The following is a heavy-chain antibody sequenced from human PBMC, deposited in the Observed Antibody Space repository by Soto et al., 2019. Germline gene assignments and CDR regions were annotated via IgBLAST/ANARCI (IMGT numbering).Heavy chain of an antibody. V-gene: IGHV3-30*18. D-gene: IGHD5-12*01. CDR2: ISYDGSNK. Sequence: ESGGGVVQPGRSLRLSCAASGFTFSSYGMHWVRQAPGKGLEWVAVISYDGSNKYYADSVKGRFTISRDNSKNTLYLQMNSLRAEDTAVYYCAKGRVGDGYNSRAYGYWGQGTLVTVSS. CDR3: AKGRVGDGYNSRAYGY. J-gene: IGHJ4*02. CDR1: GFTFSSYG.